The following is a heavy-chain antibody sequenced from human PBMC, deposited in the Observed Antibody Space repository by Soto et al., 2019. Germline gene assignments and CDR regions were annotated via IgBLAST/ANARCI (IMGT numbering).Heavy chain of an antibody. Sequence: SVKVSCKASGGTFNSYSISWVRQAPGEGLEWMGGFIPIFGTANYAQQFQGRVTITADESTSTAYMELSSLRAEDTAVYYCAKESSSASNFDYWGQGTLVTVSS. CDR2: FIPIFGTA. CDR1: GGTFNSYS. J-gene: IGHJ4*02. V-gene: IGHV1-69*13. D-gene: IGHD6-6*01. CDR3: AKESSSASNFDY.